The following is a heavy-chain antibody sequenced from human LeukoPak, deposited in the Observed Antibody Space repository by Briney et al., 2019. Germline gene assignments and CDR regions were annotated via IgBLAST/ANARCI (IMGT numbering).Heavy chain of an antibody. Sequence: GASVKVSCKASGYTFTSYGISWVRQAPGQGLEWMGWISAYNGNTNYAQKLQGRVTMTTDTSTSTAYMELRSLRSDDTAVYSSARAYYYDSSGYYYGESFDYWGQGTLVTVSS. D-gene: IGHD3-22*01. CDR1: GYTFTSYG. CDR2: ISAYNGNT. J-gene: IGHJ4*02. CDR3: ARAYYYDSSGYYYGESFDY. V-gene: IGHV1-18*01.